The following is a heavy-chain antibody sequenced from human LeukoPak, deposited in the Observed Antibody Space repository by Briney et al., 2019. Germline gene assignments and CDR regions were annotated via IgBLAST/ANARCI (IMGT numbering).Heavy chain of an antibody. CDR3: ARLRFWSGYSHYMDV. Sequence: PSETLSLTCAVYGGSFSGYYWSWIRQPPGKGLEWIGEINHSGSTNYNPSLKSRVTISVDTSKNQFSLKLSSVTAADTAVYYCARLRFWSGYSHYMDVWGKGTTATVSS. CDR1: GGSFSGYY. D-gene: IGHD3-3*01. J-gene: IGHJ6*03. V-gene: IGHV4-34*01. CDR2: INHSGST.